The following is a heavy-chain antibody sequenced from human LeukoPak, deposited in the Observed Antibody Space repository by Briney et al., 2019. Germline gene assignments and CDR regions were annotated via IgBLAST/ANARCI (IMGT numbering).Heavy chain of an antibody. V-gene: IGHV3-74*01. D-gene: IGHD6-13*01. J-gene: IGHJ4*02. CDR3: ARVVAAAGTPFDY. Sequence: GGSLRLSCAASGFTFSSYWMHWVRQAPGKGLVWVSRINSDGSNTSYADSVKGRFTISRDNAKNTLYLQMNSLRAEDTAVYYCARVVAAAGTPFDYWGQGTLVTVSS. CDR2: INSDGSNT. CDR1: GFTFSSYW.